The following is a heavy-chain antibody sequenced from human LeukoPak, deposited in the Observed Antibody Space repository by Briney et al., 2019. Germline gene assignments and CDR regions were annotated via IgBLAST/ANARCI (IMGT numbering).Heavy chain of an antibody. CDR2: IWSDGTNQ. D-gene: IGHD4-11*01. V-gene: IGHV3-33*06. CDR1: GFTFSHFG. J-gene: IGHJ4*02. Sequence: GGSLRLSCAASGFTFSHFGFHWVRQAPGKGLEWVAVIWSDGTNQYYGDSVKGRFIIYRDDSHNTIYLQMNSLRVEDTAVYYRAKDAQRGFDYSNSLEYWGQGSLVTVSS. CDR3: AKDAQRGFDYSNSLEY.